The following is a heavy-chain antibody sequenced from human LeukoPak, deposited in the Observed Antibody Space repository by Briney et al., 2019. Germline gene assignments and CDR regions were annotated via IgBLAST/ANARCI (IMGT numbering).Heavy chain of an antibody. CDR3: AKDGGLWVSAHWGDS. J-gene: IGHJ4*02. CDR1: GFTFTTYG. CDR2: INNSGGST. V-gene: IGHV3-23*01. D-gene: IGHD7-27*01. Sequence: GGSLRLSCAASGFTFTTYGISWVRQAPGRGLEWVATINNSGGSTYYADSVKGRFTVSRDNSKNTLFLQMNSLRAEDTAVYYCAKDGGLWVSAHWGDSWGRGTLVTVSS.